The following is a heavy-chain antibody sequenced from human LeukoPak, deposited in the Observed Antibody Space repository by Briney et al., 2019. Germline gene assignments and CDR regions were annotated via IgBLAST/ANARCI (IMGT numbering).Heavy chain of an antibody. Sequence: ASVKVSCKASGYTFTGYYMHWVRQAPGQGLEWMGWIYPNSGGTNYAQKFQGRVTMTRDTSISTAYMELSRLRSDDTAVYYCARSHSRIVVVVAATLGYWGQGTLVTVSS. V-gene: IGHV1-2*02. CDR2: IYPNSGGT. J-gene: IGHJ4*02. CDR3: ARSHSRIVVVVAATLGY. CDR1: GYTFTGYY. D-gene: IGHD2-15*01.